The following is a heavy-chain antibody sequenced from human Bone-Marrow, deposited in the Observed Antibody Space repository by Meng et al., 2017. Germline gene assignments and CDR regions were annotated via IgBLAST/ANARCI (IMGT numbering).Heavy chain of an antibody. J-gene: IGHJ5*02. Sequence: GESLKISCTGSGYSLTSYWIGWVRQIPGKGLEWMGIIYPGDSDTRYSPSFQGQVTISADKSISTAYLQWSSLKASDTAMYYCARGEAYFPNTGADWFDPWGQGTLVTVSS. CDR3: ARGEAYFPNTGADWFDP. D-gene: IGHD3-16*01. CDR2: IYPGDSDT. CDR1: GYSLTSYW. V-gene: IGHV5-51*01.